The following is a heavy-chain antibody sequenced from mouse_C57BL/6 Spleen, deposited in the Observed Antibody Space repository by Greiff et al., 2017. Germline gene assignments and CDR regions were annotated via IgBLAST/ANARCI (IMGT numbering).Heavy chain of an antibody. CDR1: GYTFTSYT. CDR2: INPCSGYT. D-gene: IGHD2-10*02. Sequence: VQLQQSGAELARPGASVKMSCKASGYTFTSYTMHWVKQRPGQGLEWIGYINPCSGYTKYNQKFKDKATLTADKSSSTAYMQLSRLTSEDSAVYYGTRSGYGNSWFAYWGQGTLVTVSA. J-gene: IGHJ3*01. V-gene: IGHV1-4*01. CDR3: TRSGYGNSWFAY.